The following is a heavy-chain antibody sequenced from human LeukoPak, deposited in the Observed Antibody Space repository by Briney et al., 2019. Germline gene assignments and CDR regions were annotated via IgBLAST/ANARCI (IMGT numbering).Heavy chain of an antibody. J-gene: IGHJ4*02. V-gene: IGHV3-21*01. CDR2: IGSSSYI. CDR3: ARDGRYCSSTSCYFDY. Sequence: GGSLRLSCAASGFTFSGYSMNWVRQAPGKGLEWVSSIGSSSYIYYADSVKGRFTISRDNAKNSLYLQMNSLRAEDTAVYYCARDGRYCSSTSCYFDYWGQGTLVTVSS. D-gene: IGHD2-2*01. CDR1: GFTFSGYS.